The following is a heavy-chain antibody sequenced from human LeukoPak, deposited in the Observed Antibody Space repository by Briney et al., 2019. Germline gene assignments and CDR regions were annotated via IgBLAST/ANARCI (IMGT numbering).Heavy chain of an antibody. CDR2: IYHSGST. J-gene: IGHJ6*03. D-gene: IGHD2-8*01. CDR3: ARDAADCTNGVCYRRPYYYYYMDV. V-gene: IGHV4-38-2*02. CDR1: GYSITSGYY. Sequence: SETLSLTCTVSGYSITSGYYWGWIRQPPGMGLEWIGSIYHSGSTHYNPSLKSRVTISVDTSKNQFSLKLSSVTAADTAVYYCARDAADCTNGVCYRRPYYYYYMDVWGKGTTVTVSS.